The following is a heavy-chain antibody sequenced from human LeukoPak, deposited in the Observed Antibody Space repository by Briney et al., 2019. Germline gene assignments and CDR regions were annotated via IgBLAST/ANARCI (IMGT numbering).Heavy chain of an antibody. CDR1: GFTFDDYA. V-gene: IGHV3-9*01. CDR2: ISWNSGSI. D-gene: IGHD3-3*01. J-gene: IGHJ6*02. CDR3: AKDTRYYDFWSGYLAEGGYYGMDV. Sequence: GRSLRLSCAASGFTFDDYAMHWVRQAPGKGLEWVSGISWNSGSIGYADSVKGRFTISRDNAKNSLYLQMNSLRAEDTALYYCAKDTRYYDFWSGYLAEGGYYGMDVWGQGTTVTVSS.